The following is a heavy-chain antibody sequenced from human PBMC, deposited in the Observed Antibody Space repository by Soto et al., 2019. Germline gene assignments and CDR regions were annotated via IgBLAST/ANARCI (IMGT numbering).Heavy chain of an antibody. D-gene: IGHD3-10*01. CDR3: ARLEYYGSGSYYKAFFDD. CDR1: GGSISSYY. V-gene: IGHV4-59*08. J-gene: IGHJ4*02. CDR2: IYYSGST. Sequence: SETLSLTCTVSGGSISSYYWSWIRQPPGKGLEWIGYIYYSGSTNYNPSLKSRVTISVDTSKNQFSLKLSSVTAADTAVYYCARLEYYGSGSYYKAFFDDWGQGTRVTVAS.